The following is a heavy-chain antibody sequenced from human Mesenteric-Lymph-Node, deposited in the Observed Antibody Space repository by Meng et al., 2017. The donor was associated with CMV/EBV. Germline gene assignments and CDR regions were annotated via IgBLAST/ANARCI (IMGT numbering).Heavy chain of an antibody. CDR1: GGSISSYY. Sequence: SETLSLTCTVSGGSISSYYWSWIRQPPGKGLEWIGYIYYSGSTNYNPSPKSRVTISVDTSKNQFSLKLSSVTAADTAVYYCARARWREGLPFDYWGQGTLVTVSS. V-gene: IGHV4-59*01. CDR2: IYYSGST. CDR3: ARARWREGLPFDY. D-gene: IGHD1-26*01. J-gene: IGHJ4*02.